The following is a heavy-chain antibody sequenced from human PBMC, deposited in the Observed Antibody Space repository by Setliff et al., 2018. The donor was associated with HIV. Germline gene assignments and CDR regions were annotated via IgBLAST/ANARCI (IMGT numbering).Heavy chain of an antibody. D-gene: IGHD3-10*01. J-gene: IGHJ4*03. V-gene: IGHV4-34*01. Sequence: SETLSLTCAVNGGSFSGHYWNWIRQAPGKGLEWIGEIHHSGTTNVNPSLKSRVIISVDTSQNEFSLKLNSVTAADTAVYFCARCLFYSSSYYAYWGQGALVTVSS. CDR2: IHHSGTT. CDR3: ARCLFYSSSYYAY. CDR1: GGSFSGHY.